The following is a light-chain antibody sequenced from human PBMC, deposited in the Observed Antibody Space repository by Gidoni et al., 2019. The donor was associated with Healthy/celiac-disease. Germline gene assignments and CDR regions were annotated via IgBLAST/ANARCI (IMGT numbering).Light chain of an antibody. CDR2: AAS. V-gene: IGKV1-39*01. J-gene: IGKJ4*01. CDR3: QQSYSTPDT. Sequence: DIQMTQSPSSLSASVGDRVTTTCRASQSISSYLNWYQQKPGKAPKLLIYAASSLQSGVPSRFSGSGSGTDFTLTISSLQPEDFATYYCQQSYSTPDTFGGXTKVEIK. CDR1: QSISSY.